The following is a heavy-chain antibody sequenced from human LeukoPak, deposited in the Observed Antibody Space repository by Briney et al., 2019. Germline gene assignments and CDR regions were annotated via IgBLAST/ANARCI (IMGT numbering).Heavy chain of an antibody. V-gene: IGHV3-15*01. CDR3: TTRLTVTFGGVIVFGY. D-gene: IGHD3-16*02. CDR2: IKSKTDGGTT. CDR1: GFTFSNAW. Sequence: GGSLRLSCAASGFTFSNAWMSWVPQAPGKGLEWVGRIKSKTDGGTTDYAAPVKGRFTISRDDSKNTLYLQMNSLKTEDTAVYYCTTRLTVTFGGVIVFGYWGQGTLVTVSS. J-gene: IGHJ4*02.